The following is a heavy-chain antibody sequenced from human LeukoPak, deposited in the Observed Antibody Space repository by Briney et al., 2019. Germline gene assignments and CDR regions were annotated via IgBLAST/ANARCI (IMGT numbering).Heavy chain of an antibody. CDR3: ARWEPRMNAFDV. CDR2: THYSGST. D-gene: IGHD1-14*01. V-gene: IGHV4-34*01. J-gene: IGHJ3*01. CDR1: GGSFSGYY. Sequence: SETLSLTCAVYGGSFSGYYWSWIRQPPGKGLEWIGYTHYSGSTYYNPSLKSRVTTSVDTSKNQFSLRLNSVTAADTAVYYCARWEPRMNAFDVWGQGTMVTVSS.